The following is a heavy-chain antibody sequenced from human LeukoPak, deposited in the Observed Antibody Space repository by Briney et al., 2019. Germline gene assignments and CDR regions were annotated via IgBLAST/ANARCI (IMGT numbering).Heavy chain of an antibody. V-gene: IGHV4-61*02. J-gene: IGHJ6*03. CDR3: ARETSQKGAHYMDV. CDR2: TYTSGST. D-gene: IGHD3-16*01. CDR1: GGSISSGSYY. Sequence: SETLSLTCTVSGGSISSGSYYWSWIRQPAGEGLEWIGRTYTSGSTNYNPSLKSRVTISVDTSKNQFSLKLSSVTAADTAVYYCARETSQKGAHYMDVWGKGTTVTISS.